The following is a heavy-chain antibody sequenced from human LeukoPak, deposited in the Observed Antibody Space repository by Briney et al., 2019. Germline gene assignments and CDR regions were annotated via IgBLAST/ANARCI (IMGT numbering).Heavy chain of an antibody. CDR3: AREGTHSSSPLDF. D-gene: IGHD6-13*01. Sequence: ASVKVSCKASGYTFTSYGISWVRQAPGQGLEWMGWISTYNGNTDYARRLQGRVTMTTDTSTSTAYMELRSLRSDDTAVYYCAREGTHSSSPLDFWGQGTLVTVSS. CDR1: GYTFTSYG. CDR2: ISTYNGNT. V-gene: IGHV1-18*01. J-gene: IGHJ4*02.